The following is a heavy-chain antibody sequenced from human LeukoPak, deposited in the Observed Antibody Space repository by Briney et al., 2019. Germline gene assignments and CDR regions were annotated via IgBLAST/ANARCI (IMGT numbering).Heavy chain of an antibody. Sequence: RGSLRLSCAASGFTVSSNYMSWVRQAPGKGLEWVSVIYSGGSTYYADSVKGRFTISRDNSKNTLYLQMNSLRAEDTAVYYCARTSADYGEVLFDYWGQGTLVTVSS. CDR1: GFTVSSNY. CDR3: ARTSADYGEVLFDY. D-gene: IGHD4-17*01. J-gene: IGHJ4*02. CDR2: IYSGGST. V-gene: IGHV3-53*01.